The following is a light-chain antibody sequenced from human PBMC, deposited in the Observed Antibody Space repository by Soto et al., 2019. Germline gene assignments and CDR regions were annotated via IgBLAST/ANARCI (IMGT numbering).Light chain of an antibody. CDR2: GAS. J-gene: IGKJ3*01. Sequence: EIVLTQSPGTLSLSPGEGATLSCRVSQSVSSSYLAWYQQKPGQAPRLLIYGASSRATGIPDRFSGSGSGTDFTLTNSSLEPEDFAVYYCQQYGTSPFTFGPGTKVDIK. CDR1: QSVSSSY. V-gene: IGKV3-20*01. CDR3: QQYGTSPFT.